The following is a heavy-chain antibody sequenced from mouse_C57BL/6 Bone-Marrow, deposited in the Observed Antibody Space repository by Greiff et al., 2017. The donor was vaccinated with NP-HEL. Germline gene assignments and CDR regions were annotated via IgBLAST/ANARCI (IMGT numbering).Heavy chain of an antibody. D-gene: IGHD2-4*01. CDR3: ARLNYDYDRAWDY. CDR1: GFTSSDYG. CDR2: ISNLAYSI. J-gene: IGHJ4*01. Sequence: EVQRVESGGGLVQPGGSLKLSCAASGFTSSDYGMAWVRQAPRKGPEWVAFISNLAYSIYYADTVTGRFTISRENAKNTLYLEMSSLRSEDTAMYYCARLNYDYDRAWDYWGQGTSVTVSS. V-gene: IGHV5-15*01.